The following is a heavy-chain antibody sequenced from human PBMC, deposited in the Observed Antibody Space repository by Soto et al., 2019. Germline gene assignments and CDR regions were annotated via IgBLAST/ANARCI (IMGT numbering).Heavy chain of an antibody. D-gene: IGHD6-6*01. CDR1: GYTFTGYY. V-gene: IGHV1-2*02. CDR2: INPNSGGT. CDR3: ASGSEYSSSRYAFDI. J-gene: IGHJ3*02. Sequence: ASVKVSCKASGYTFTGYYMHWVRQAPGQGLEWMGWINPNSGGTNYAQKFQGRVTMTRDTSISTAYMELSRLRSDDTAVYYCASGSEYSSSRYAFDIWGQGTMVTVSS.